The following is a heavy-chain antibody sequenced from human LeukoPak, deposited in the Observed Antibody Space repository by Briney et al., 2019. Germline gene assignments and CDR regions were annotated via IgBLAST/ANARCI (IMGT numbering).Heavy chain of an antibody. CDR2: MNPNSGNT. Sequence: ASVKVSCKASGYTFTSYDINWVRQATGQGLEWMGWMNPNSGNTGYAQKFQGRVTMTRNTSISTAYMELRSLRSDDTAVYYCARVRITMVRGVIGWFDPWGQGTLVTVSS. V-gene: IGHV1-8*01. D-gene: IGHD3-10*01. CDR1: GYTFTSYD. CDR3: ARVRITMVRGVIGWFDP. J-gene: IGHJ5*02.